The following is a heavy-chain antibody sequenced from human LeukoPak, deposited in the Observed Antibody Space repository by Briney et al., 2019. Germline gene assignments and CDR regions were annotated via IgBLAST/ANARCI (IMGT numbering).Heavy chain of an antibody. J-gene: IGHJ5*02. CDR3: ARVGSILRFLEWLFNWFDP. Sequence: PSETLSLTCTVSGGPISSYYWSWIRQPPGKGLEWIGSIYHSGSTYYNPSLKSRVTISVDTSKNQFSLKLSSVTAADTAVYYCARVGSILRFLEWLFNWFDPWGQGTLVTVSS. V-gene: IGHV4-38-2*02. D-gene: IGHD3-3*01. CDR1: GGPISSYY. CDR2: IYHSGST.